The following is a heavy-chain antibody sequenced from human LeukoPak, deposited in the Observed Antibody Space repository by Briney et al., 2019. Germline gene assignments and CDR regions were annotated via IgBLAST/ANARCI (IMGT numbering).Heavy chain of an antibody. V-gene: IGHV3-30*04. Sequence: GGSLRLSCAASGFTFSSYAMHWVRQAPGKGLEWVAVISYDGSNKYYADSVKGRFTISRDNSKNTLYLQMNSLRAEDTAVYYCARAVVPAAGDAFDIWGQGTMVTVSS. CDR2: ISYDGSNK. CDR3: ARAVVPAAGDAFDI. CDR1: GFTFSSYA. D-gene: IGHD2-2*01. J-gene: IGHJ3*02.